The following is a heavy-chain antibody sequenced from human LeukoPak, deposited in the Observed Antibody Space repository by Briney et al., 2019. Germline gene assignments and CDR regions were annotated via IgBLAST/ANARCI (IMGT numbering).Heavy chain of an antibody. CDR1: GFTFSDYG. CDR3: AKDTPYYYGMDV. CDR2: ISYDGSNK. V-gene: IGHV3-30*18. Sequence: GRSLRLSCTASGFTFSDYGMHWVRQAPGKGLEWVAVISYDGSNKYYADSVKGRFTISRDNSKNTLYLQMNSLRAEDTAVYYCAKDTPYYYGMDVWGQGTTVTVSS. J-gene: IGHJ6*02.